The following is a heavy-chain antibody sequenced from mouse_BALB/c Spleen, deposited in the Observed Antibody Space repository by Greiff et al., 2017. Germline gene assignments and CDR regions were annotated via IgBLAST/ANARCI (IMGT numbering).Heavy chain of an antibody. CDR2: ISSGSSTI. J-gene: IGHJ4*01. CDR1: GFTFSSLG. V-gene: IGHV5-17*02. CDR3: ARTPWDD. Sequence: EVQLVESGGGLVQPGGSRKLSCAASGFTFSSLGMHWVRQAPEKGLEWVAYISSGSSTIYYADTVKGRFTISRDNPKNTLFLQMTSLRSEDTAMCYGARTPWDDWGQGTSVTVAA.